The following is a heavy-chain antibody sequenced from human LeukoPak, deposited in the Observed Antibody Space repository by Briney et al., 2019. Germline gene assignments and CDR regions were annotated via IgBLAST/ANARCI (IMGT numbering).Heavy chain of an antibody. Sequence: PSETLSLTCTVSGGSISSGDYYWSWIRQPPGKGLEWIGYIYYSGSTYYTPSLKRRVTISVDTSKNQFSLKLSSVTAADTAVYYCARDGMVGATKYYYYMDVWGKGTTVTVSS. V-gene: IGHV4-30-4*08. CDR3: ARDGMVGATKYYYYMDV. J-gene: IGHJ6*03. CDR2: IYYSGST. D-gene: IGHD1-26*01. CDR1: GGSISSGDYY.